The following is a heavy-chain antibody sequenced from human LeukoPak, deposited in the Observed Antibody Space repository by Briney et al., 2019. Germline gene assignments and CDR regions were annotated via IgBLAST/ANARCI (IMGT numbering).Heavy chain of an antibody. Sequence: PSETLSLTCTVSGGSISSYYWSWIRQPQGEGVEWIGYIYDSGSTNYNPSLKSRVTISVDTSKNQFSLKLSSVTAADTAVYYCARVRGYYDSSGYLAAIPFDYWGQGTLVTVSS. J-gene: IGHJ4*02. V-gene: IGHV4-59*01. D-gene: IGHD3-22*01. CDR3: ARVRGYYDSSGYLAAIPFDY. CDR2: IYDSGST. CDR1: GGSISSYY.